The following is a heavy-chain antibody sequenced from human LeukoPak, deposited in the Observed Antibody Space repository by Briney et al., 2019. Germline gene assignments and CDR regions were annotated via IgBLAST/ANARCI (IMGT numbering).Heavy chain of an antibody. D-gene: IGHD4-17*01. V-gene: IGHV3-23*01. Sequence: SGGSLRLSCAASGFTFSSYAMSWVRQAPGKGLEWVSAISGSGGSTYYADSVKGRFTISRDNSKNTLYLQMNSLRAEDTAVYYCASYGDYSSEYYYYYYGMDVWGQGTTVTVSS. CDR2: ISGSGGST. CDR1: GFTFSSYA. J-gene: IGHJ6*02. CDR3: ASYGDYSSEYYYYYYGMDV.